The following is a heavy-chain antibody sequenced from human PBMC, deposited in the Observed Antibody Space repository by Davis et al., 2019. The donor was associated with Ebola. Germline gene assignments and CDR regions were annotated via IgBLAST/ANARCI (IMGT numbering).Heavy chain of an antibody. Sequence: GESLKISCAASGFTFSRYGMHWVRQAPGKGLVWVSRTYSDGSITSYADSVKGRFTITRDNAKNTLYQQMHSLRDEDTAVYYCARGTHYAHDYWGQGTLVTVSS. D-gene: IGHD2-2*01. J-gene: IGHJ4*02. V-gene: IGHV3-74*01. CDR1: GFTFSRYG. CDR2: TYSDGSIT. CDR3: ARGTHYAHDY.